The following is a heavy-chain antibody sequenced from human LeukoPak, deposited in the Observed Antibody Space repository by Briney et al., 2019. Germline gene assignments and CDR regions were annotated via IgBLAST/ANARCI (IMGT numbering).Heavy chain of an antibody. J-gene: IGHJ4*02. CDR3: ASGGVIAY. V-gene: IGHV4-4*02. D-gene: IGHD3-16*01. CDR1: GGSGGSISSSNF. Sequence: PSGTLSLTCAVSGGSGGSISSSNFWSWVRQPPGKGLEWIGEINHSGSTNYNPSLKSRVTISVDTSKNQFSLKLSSVTAADTAVYYCASGGVIAYWGQGTLVTVSS. CDR2: INHSGST.